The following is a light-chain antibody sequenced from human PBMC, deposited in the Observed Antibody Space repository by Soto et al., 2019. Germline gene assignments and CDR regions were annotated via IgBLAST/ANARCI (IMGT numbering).Light chain of an antibody. CDR1: QSISSW. V-gene: IGKV1-5*03. CDR3: QQYKSYPLT. J-gene: IGKJ4*01. CDR2: RAS. Sequence: DIQMTQSPSTLSASVGDRVTITCRASQSISSWLAWYQQKPGLAPKLLIYRASSLETGVPSRFSGSGSGTEFTLTISSLQPDDFATYYCQQYKSYPLTFGGRTKVEIK.